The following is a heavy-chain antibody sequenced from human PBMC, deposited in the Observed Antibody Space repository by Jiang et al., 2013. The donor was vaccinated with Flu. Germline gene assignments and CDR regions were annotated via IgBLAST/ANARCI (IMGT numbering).Heavy chain of an antibody. V-gene: IGHV4-34*01. J-gene: IGHJ4*02. D-gene: IGHD2-15*01. Sequence: LLKPSETLSLACPVRSGSLIGYFYNWIRQSPGKGLEWIGELSPKGIINYNPSLKSRVSISLDASKTQFSLKVNSVTAADTAVYYCAGGKDIWWLSKSLDSWGQGTLVTVSS. CDR2: LSPKGII. CDR3: AGGKDIWWLSKSLDS. CDR1: SGSLIGYF.